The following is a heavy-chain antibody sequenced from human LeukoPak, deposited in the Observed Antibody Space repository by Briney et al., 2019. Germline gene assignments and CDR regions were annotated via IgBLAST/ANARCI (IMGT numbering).Heavy chain of an antibody. J-gene: IGHJ5*02. CDR1: GFTFSNYA. V-gene: IGHV3-30-3*01. CDR2: ISYDGSNK. D-gene: IGHD6-13*01. CDR3: ARDSRGIAAAGMELDP. Sequence: GGSLRLSCAASGFTFSNYAKHWVRQAPGQGLEWVAVISYDGSNKYYADSVKGRFTISRDNSRNTMYLQMNSLRVEVTAVYYCARDSRGIAAAGMELDPWGQGTLVTVSS.